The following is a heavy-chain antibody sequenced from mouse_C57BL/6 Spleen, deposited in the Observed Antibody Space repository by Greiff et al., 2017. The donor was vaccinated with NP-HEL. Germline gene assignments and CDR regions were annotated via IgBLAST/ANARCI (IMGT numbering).Heavy chain of an antibody. CDR1: GYTFTSYW. D-gene: IGHD1-1*01. J-gene: IGHJ4*01. Sequence: QVQLQQSGAELVRPGTSVKLSCKASGYTFTSYWMHWVKQRPGQGLEWIGGIDPSDSYTNYNQKFKGKATLTVDKSSSTAYMQLSSLTSEDAAVYYCARTTVVATNAMDYWGQGTSVTVSS. CDR2: IDPSDSYT. CDR3: ARTTVVATNAMDY. V-gene: IGHV1-59*01.